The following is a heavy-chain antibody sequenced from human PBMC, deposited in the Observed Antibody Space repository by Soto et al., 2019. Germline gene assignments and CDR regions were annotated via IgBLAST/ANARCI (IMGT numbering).Heavy chain of an antibody. J-gene: IGHJ3*02. D-gene: IGHD2-2*01. CDR2: IIPIFGTA. V-gene: IGHV1-69*06. CDR1: GGTFSSYA. Sequence: SVKVSCKASGGTFSSYAISWVRQAPGQGLEWMGGIIPIFGTANYAQKFQGRVTITADKSTSTAYLQWSSLKASDTAMYYCARTDSPRNIVVVPAAHWGGRAFDIWGQGTMVTVSS. CDR3: ARTDSPRNIVVVPAAHWGGRAFDI.